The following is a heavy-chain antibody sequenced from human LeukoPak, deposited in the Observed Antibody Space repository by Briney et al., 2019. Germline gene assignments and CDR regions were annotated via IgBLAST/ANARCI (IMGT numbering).Heavy chain of an antibody. CDR1: GYTFTSYD. J-gene: IGHJ3*02. V-gene: IGHV1-8*01. CDR2: MNPNSGNT. D-gene: IGHD4-17*01. CDR3: ATTRVTTVTTGFDAFDI. Sequence: ASVTVSCKASGYTFTSYDINWVRQATGQGLEWMGWMNPNSGNTNSAQKFQGRVTMTTDTSTSTAYMELRSLRSDDTAVYYCATTRVTTVTTGFDAFDIWGQGTMVTVSS.